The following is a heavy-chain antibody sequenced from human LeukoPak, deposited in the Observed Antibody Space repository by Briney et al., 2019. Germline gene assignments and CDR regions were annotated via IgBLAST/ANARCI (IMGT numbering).Heavy chain of an antibody. CDR3: ARHRGSTGYSSGWYRGYYFDY. Sequence: PSETLSLTCAVYGGSFSGYYWSWIRQPPGKGLEWIGEINHSGSTNYNPSLKSRVTISVDTSKNQFSLKLSSVTAADTAVYYCARHRGSTGYSSGWYRGYYFDYWGRGTLVTVSS. CDR2: INHSGST. D-gene: IGHD6-19*01. V-gene: IGHV4-34*01. J-gene: IGHJ4*02. CDR1: GGSFSGYY.